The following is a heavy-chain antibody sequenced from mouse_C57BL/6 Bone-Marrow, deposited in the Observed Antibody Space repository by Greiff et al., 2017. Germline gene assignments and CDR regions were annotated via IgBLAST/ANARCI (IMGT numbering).Heavy chain of an antibody. D-gene: IGHD1-2*01. CDR1: EYEFPSHD. J-gene: IGHJ3*01. Sequence: EVKLVESGGGLVQPGESLKLSCESNEYEFPSHDMSWVRKTPEKRLELVAAINSDGGSTYYPDTMERRFIISRDNTKKTLYLQMSRLRSEDTALYYCARGGWYGPWFAYWGQGTLVTVSA. CDR3: ARGGWYGPWFAY. V-gene: IGHV5-2*01. CDR2: INSDGGST.